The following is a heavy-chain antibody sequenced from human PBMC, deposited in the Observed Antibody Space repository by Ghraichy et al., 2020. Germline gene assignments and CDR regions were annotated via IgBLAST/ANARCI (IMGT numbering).Heavy chain of an antibody. Sequence: SETLSLTCTVSGGSISSYYWSWIRQPPGKGLEWIGYIYYSGITNYKSSLKSRVTISVDTSKNQFSLKLSSVTAADTAIYYCAREGYCSGGSCYRFGRFDPWGQGTLVTVSS. CDR1: GGSISSYY. V-gene: IGHV4-59*01. CDR3: AREGYCSGGSCYRFGRFDP. CDR2: IYYSGIT. D-gene: IGHD2-15*01. J-gene: IGHJ5*02.